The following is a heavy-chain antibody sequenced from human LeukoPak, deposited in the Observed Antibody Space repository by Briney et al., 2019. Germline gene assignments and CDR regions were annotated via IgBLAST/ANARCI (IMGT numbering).Heavy chain of an antibody. Sequence: GGSLRLSCAASGFTFSSYGMSWVRQAPGKGLEWVSAISGSGGSTYYADSVKGRFTISRDNSKNTLYLQMNSLRAEDTAVYYCAKVMGVAAAGTVHYWGQGTLVTVSS. CDR1: GFTFSSYG. CDR2: ISGSGGST. J-gene: IGHJ4*02. D-gene: IGHD6-13*01. CDR3: AKVMGVAAAGTVHY. V-gene: IGHV3-23*01.